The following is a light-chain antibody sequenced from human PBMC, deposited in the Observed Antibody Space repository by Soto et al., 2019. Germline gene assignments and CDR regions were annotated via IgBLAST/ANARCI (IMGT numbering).Light chain of an antibody. Sequence: EIVMTQSPVTLSVSPGERATLSCRASQTISSNYLAWYQQKPGQAPRLLIYGASNRATGVPARFSGSGSGTEFTLTISSLQSEDFVVYYCQQYSNWPRGNFGQGTKVDIK. J-gene: IGKJ2*01. CDR1: QTISSN. CDR3: QQYSNWPRGN. CDR2: GAS. V-gene: IGKV3-15*01.